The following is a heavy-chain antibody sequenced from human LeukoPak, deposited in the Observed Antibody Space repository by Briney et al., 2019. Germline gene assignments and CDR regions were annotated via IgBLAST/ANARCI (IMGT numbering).Heavy chain of an antibody. D-gene: IGHD1-26*01. CDR1: GYTFTGYY. J-gene: IGHJ4*02. CDR3: ARDLYSVNHQRVGATTSDY. V-gene: IGHV1-2*02. Sequence: ASVKVSCKASGYTFTGYYMHWVRQAPGQGPEWMGWINPNSGGTKYAQKFQGRVTMTRDTSTSTVYMELSSLRSEDTAVYYSARDLYSVNHQRVGATTSDYWGQGTLVTVSS. CDR2: INPNSGGT.